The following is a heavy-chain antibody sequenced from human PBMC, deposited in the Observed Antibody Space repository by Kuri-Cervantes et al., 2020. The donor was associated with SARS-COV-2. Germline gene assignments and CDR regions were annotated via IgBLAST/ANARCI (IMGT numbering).Heavy chain of an antibody. CDR2: INPSGGST. V-gene: IGHV1-46*01. J-gene: IGHJ4*02. CDR3: ATEYAIRAYDSSGYYGFY. CDR1: GYTFTSYY. Sequence: ASVKVSCMASGYTFTSYYMHWARQAPGQGLEWMGIINPSGGSTSYAQKFQGRVTMTRDTSTSTVYMELSSLRSEDTAVYYCATEYAIRAYDSSGYYGFYWGQGTLVTVSS. D-gene: IGHD3-22*01.